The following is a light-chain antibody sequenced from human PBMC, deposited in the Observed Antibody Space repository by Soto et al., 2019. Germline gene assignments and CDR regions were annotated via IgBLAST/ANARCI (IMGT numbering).Light chain of an antibody. CDR3: QHYGRSTIT. V-gene: IGKV3-20*01. CDR2: GAS. J-gene: IGKJ5*01. CDR1: QSVSSSY. Sequence: EIVLTQSPGTLSLSPGERATLSCRASQSVSSSYLAWYQQKPGQAPRLXISGASSRETGIRDRFSGSGSATEFTLTISRLEPEDFALYYCQHYGRSTITFGQGTRLEIK.